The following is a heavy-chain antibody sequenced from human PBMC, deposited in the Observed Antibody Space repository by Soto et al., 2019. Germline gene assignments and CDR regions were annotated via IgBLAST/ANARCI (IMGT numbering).Heavy chain of an antibody. CDR3: ARGVYNWNDPAFFD. CDR1: GGTFSSYA. D-gene: IGHD1-1*01. V-gene: IGHV1-69*12. CDR2: IIPIFGTA. J-gene: IGHJ4*02. Sequence: QVQLVQSGAAVKKPGSSVKVSCKASGGTFSSYAISWVRQAPGQGLEWMGGIIPIFGTANYAQKFQGRVTITAYESRSTAYMELSSLRSEDTAVYYGARGVYNWNDPAFFDWGQGTLVTVSS.